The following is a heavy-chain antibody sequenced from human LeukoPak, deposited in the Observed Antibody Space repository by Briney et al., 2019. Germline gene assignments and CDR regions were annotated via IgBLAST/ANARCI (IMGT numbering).Heavy chain of an antibody. CDR2: IYYSGST. CDR1: GDSMGSDY. J-gene: IGHJ6*03. D-gene: IGHD6-6*01. Sequence: SETLSLTCTVSGDSMGSDYWSWIRQPPGKGLEWIGYIYYSGSTNYNPSLKSRVTISVDTSKNQFSLKLSSVTAADTAVYYCARKAAALSGYYYYMDVWGKGTTVTVSS. V-gene: IGHV4-59*01. CDR3: ARKAAALSGYYYYMDV.